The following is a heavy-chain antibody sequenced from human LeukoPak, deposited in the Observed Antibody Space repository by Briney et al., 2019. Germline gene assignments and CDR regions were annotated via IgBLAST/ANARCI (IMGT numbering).Heavy chain of an antibody. Sequence: SETLSLTCAVYGGSFSGYYWSWIRQPPGKGLEWIGEINHSGSTNYNPSLKSRVTISVDTSKNQFSLKLSSVTAADTAVYYCATRQWLEDYGGQGTLVTVSS. J-gene: IGHJ4*02. CDR1: GGSFSGYY. V-gene: IGHV4-34*01. D-gene: IGHD6-19*01. CDR3: ATRQWLEDY. CDR2: INHSGST.